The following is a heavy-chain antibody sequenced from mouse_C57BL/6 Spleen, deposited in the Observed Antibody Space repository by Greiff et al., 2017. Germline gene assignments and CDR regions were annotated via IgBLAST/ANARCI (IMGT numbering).Heavy chain of an antibody. CDR1: GYTFTSYW. J-gene: IGHJ4*01. D-gene: IGHD1-1*01. CDR2: IHPNSGST. Sequence: VQLQQPGADLVKPGASVKLSCKASGYTFTSYWMNWVKQRPGQGLEWIGMIHPNSGSTTYNQKFKGKATLTVDKSSSTAYMQLSSLTSGDTAVYYGARVFNCCGSSLYVKDYWGQGTSVTVSS. V-gene: IGHV1-64*01. CDR3: ARVFNCCGSSLYVKDY.